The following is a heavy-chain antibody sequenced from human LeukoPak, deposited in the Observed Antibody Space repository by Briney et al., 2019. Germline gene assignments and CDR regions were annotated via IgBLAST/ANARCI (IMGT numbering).Heavy chain of an antibody. CDR3: ARDRETWYFDF. CDR1: AFTFSSFG. V-gene: IGHV3-33*01. Sequence: GGSLRLSCAASAFTFSSFGMHWVRQAPGKGLEWVAVIWYDGSNKYYADSVEGRFTISRDNSKNTLYLQMNSLRAEDTAVYYCARDRETWYFDFWGQGALVTVSS. J-gene: IGHJ4*02. CDR2: IWYDGSNK.